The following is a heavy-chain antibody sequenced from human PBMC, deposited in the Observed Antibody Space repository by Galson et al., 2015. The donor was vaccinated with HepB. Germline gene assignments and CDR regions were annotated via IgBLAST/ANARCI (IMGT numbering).Heavy chain of an antibody. CDR3: AREEATITVAALEY. CDR2: IWKDGSNK. Sequence: LRLSCAASGFAFGNYGMHWVRQAPGKGLEWMALIWKDGSNKHYADSLKGRFRISRDNTKNTLFLEADSLRAEDTAVYYCAREEATITVAALEYWGQGVLVTVSS. D-gene: IGHD6-19*01. J-gene: IGHJ4*02. CDR1: GFAFGNYG. V-gene: IGHV3-33*01.